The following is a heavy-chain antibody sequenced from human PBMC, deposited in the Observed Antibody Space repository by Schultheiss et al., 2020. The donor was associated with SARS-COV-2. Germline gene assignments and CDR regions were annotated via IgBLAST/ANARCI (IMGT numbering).Heavy chain of an antibody. Sequence: SGPTLVKPTQTLTLTCTFSGFSLSTTGVGVGWIRQPPGKALEWLALIYWDDDKRYSPSLKSRLTITKDTSKNQVVLTMTNMDPVDTATYYCAHRRGSWYGSYFDYWGQGTLVTVSS. CDR2: IYWDDDK. D-gene: IGHD6-13*01. CDR1: GFSLSTTGVG. V-gene: IGHV2-5*02. J-gene: IGHJ4*02. CDR3: AHRRGSWYGSYFDY.